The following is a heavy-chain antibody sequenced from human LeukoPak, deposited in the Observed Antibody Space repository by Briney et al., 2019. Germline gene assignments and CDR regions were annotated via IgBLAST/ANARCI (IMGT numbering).Heavy chain of an antibody. CDR1: GYSFTSYW. Sequence: GESLKISCKGSGYSFTSYWIGWVRQMPGKGLEWMGIIYPGDSDTRYSPSFQGQVTISADKSITTAYLQWSGLKASDTAMYYCVRRPGGYYYDTSGYFDYWGQGTLVTVSS. J-gene: IGHJ4*02. D-gene: IGHD3-22*01. V-gene: IGHV5-51*01. CDR2: IYPGDSDT. CDR3: VRRPGGYYYDTSGYFDY.